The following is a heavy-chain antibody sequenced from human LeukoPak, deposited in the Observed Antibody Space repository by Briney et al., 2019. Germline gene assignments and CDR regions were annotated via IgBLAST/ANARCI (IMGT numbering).Heavy chain of an antibody. Sequence: SETLSLTCTVSGGSISSGGYYWSWIRQHPGKGLEWIGYIYYSGSTYYNPSLKSRVAISIDTSKNQSSLKLSSVTAADTAVYYCARDRVRGTITYAGFDPWGQGTLVTVSS. CDR3: ARDRVRGTITYAGFDP. CDR2: IYYSGST. J-gene: IGHJ5*02. D-gene: IGHD3-10*01. V-gene: IGHV4-31*03. CDR1: GGSISSGGYY.